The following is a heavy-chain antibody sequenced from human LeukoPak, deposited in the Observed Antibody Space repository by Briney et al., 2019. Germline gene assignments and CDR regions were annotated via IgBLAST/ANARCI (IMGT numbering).Heavy chain of an antibody. CDR1: GFTFSSYA. J-gene: IGHJ4*02. Sequence: GASLRLSCAASGFTFSSYAMSRVRQAPGKGLEWVSAISGSGGSTYYADSVKGRFTISRDNSKNTLYLQMNSLRAEDTAVYYCAKAEAIAVVVVAATLYDYWGQGTLVTVSS. V-gene: IGHV3-23*01. D-gene: IGHD2-15*01. CDR2: ISGSGGST. CDR3: AKAEAIAVVVVAATLYDY.